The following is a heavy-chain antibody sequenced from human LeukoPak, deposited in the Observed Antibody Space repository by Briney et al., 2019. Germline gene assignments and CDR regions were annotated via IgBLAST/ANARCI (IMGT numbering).Heavy chain of an antibody. CDR2: IYYSGST. V-gene: IGHV4-39*07. D-gene: IGHD1-26*01. Sequence: SETLSLTCTVSGGSISSSSYYWGWIRQPPGKGLEWIGSIYYSGSTYYNPSLKSRVTISVDTSKNQFSLKLSSVTAADTAVYYCARGPGVGATTGCWGQGTLVTVSS. J-gene: IGHJ4*02. CDR3: ARGPGVGATTGC. CDR1: GGSISSSSYY.